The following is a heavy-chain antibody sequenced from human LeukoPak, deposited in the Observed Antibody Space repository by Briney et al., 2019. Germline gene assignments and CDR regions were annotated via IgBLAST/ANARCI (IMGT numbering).Heavy chain of an antibody. CDR2: INHSGST. D-gene: IGHD2-15*01. CDR3: ARRIVVVVAATVVTWFDP. J-gene: IGHJ5*02. CDR1: VGSFSGDY. V-gene: IGHV4-34*01. Sequence: SETLSLTCAVYVGSFSGDYWSGIRQPPGKGLEWIGEINHSGSTNYNPSLKGRVTISVDTSKNQFSLKLSSVTAADTAVYYCARRIVVVVAATVVTWFDPWGQGTLVTVSS.